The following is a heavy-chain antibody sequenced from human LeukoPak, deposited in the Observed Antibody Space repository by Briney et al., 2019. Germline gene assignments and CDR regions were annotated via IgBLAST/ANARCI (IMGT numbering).Heavy chain of an antibody. CDR1: GGTFRSYG. CDR3: ARGLYCSSSTSCFDYGMDV. CDR2: FIPILGTA. J-gene: IGHJ6*02. Sequence: SVKVSCKASGGTFRSYGLNWVRQAPGQGLEWMGGFIPILGTAKYAQKLQGRVTITADESTSTGYMELSSLRYEDTAVYYCARGLYCSSSTSCFDYGMDVWGQGTTVTVSS. V-gene: IGHV1-69*13. D-gene: IGHD2-2*01.